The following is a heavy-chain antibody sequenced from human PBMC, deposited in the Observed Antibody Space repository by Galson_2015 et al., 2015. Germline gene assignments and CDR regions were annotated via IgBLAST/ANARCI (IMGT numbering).Heavy chain of an antibody. D-gene: IGHD3-10*01. CDR3: ARGYYGSGTDY. CDR2: ISTLGSTM. V-gene: IGHV3-48*02. J-gene: IGHJ4*02. CDR1: GFIFSSHN. Sequence: SLRLSCAASGFIFSSHNMNWVRQAPGKGLEWVSHISTLGSTMYYADSVQGRFTISRDNAKNSLFLQMNSLRDEDTAVYYCARGYYGSGTDYWDQGTPVTVSS.